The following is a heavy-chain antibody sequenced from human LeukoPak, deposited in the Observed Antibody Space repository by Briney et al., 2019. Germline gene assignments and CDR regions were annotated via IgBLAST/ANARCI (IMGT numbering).Heavy chain of an antibody. J-gene: IGHJ4*02. CDR1: GFTFSSYG. CDR2: IRYDGSNK. D-gene: IGHD6-6*01. V-gene: IGHV3-30*02. CDR3: AKFGIAARPEDY. Sequence: GGFLRLSCAASGFTFSSYGMHWVRQAPGKGLEWVAFIRYDGSNKYYADSVKGRFTISRDNSKNTLYLQMNSLRAEDTAVYYCAKFGIAARPEDYWGQGTLVAVSS.